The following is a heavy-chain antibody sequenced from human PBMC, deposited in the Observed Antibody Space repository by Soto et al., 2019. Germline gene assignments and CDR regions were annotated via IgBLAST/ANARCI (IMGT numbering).Heavy chain of an antibody. CDR1: GYNFINYG. CDR3: ARDSKWLIINGNWFDS. V-gene: IGHV1-18*04. Sequence: ATVKGSCKXSGYNFINYGMTWVRQAPGQGLEWMGWISGSNGATKYAQRFQARVTLTTDTSTNTAYMELRSLRLDDTAVYYCARDSKWLIINGNWFDSWGQGTLVTVSS. D-gene: IGHD5-12*01. CDR2: ISGSNGAT. J-gene: IGHJ5*01.